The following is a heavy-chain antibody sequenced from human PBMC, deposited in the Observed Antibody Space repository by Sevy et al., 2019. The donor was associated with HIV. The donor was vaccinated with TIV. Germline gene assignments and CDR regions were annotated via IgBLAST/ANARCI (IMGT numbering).Heavy chain of an antibody. D-gene: IGHD1-26*01. CDR2: IFSDGSTK. Sequence: GGSLRLSCAASGFSFSSFGIHWVRQAPGKGLEWVAAIFSDGSTKYYGDSVKGRFAISRDNSKNTAYLQMNSLRAEDTAVYSCARESGSDWYLDLWGRRTLVTVSS. CDR1: GFSFSSFG. J-gene: IGHJ2*01. CDR3: ARESGSDWYLDL. V-gene: IGHV3-33*01.